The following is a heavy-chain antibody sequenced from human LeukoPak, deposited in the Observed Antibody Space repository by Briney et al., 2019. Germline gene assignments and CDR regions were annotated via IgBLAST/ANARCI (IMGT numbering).Heavy chain of an antibody. CDR1: GFPVSSKH. CDR3: ARDRHIRFDY. J-gene: IGHJ4*02. D-gene: IGHD3-3*02. V-gene: IGHV3-53*05. Sequence: GESLRLSCAASGFPVSSKHMSWVRWAPAKGLGWVSVIYSGGSTYSADSVKGRFTISRDNSKNTLDLQMNSLRAEDTSLYYCARDRHIRFDYWGQGTLVTVSS. CDR2: IYSGGST.